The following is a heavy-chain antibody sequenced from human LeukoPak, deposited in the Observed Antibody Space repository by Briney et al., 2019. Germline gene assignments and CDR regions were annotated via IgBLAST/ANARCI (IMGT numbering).Heavy chain of an antibody. Sequence: GGSLTLSCAASGFTVSSNYMSWVRQAPGKGLEWVSVIESGGSTYYADSVKGRFTISRDNSKNTLYLQMSSLRAEDTAVYYCATLRYCSTTSCPRGYFDYWGQGTPVTVSS. V-gene: IGHV3-53*01. J-gene: IGHJ4*02. D-gene: IGHD2-2*01. CDR3: ATLRYCSTTSCPRGYFDY. CDR1: GFTVSSNY. CDR2: IESGGST.